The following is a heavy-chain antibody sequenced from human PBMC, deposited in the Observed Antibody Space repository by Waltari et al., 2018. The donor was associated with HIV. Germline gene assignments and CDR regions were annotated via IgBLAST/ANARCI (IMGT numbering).Heavy chain of an antibody. CDR1: GGSISSYY. Sequence: QVQLQESGPGLVKPSETLSLTCTVSGGSISSYYWSWIRQPAGKGLEWIGRIYTSGSTNYNPSLKSRVTMSVDTSKNQFSLKLSSVTAADTAVYYCARAPVEYSSSSSWFDPWGQGTLVTVSS. CDR2: IYTSGST. D-gene: IGHD6-6*01. J-gene: IGHJ5*02. CDR3: ARAPVEYSSSSSWFDP. V-gene: IGHV4-4*07.